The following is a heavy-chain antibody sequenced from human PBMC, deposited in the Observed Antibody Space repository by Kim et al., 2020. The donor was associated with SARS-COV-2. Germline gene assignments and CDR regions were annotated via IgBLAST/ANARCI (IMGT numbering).Heavy chain of an antibody. J-gene: IGHJ4*02. V-gene: IGHV4-39*07. D-gene: IGHD3-22*01. Sequence: LKSRVTISVDTSKNQFSLKLSSVTAADTAVYYCARVFIHYYYDSSGYYDYWGQGTLVTVSS. CDR3: ARVFIHYYYDSSGYYDY.